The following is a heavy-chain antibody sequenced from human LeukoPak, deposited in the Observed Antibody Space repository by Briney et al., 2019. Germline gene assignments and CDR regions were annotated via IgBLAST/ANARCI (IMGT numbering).Heavy chain of an antibody. D-gene: IGHD3-9*01. V-gene: IGHV3-74*01. CDR1: GFPFSSYW. CDR3: ARDSVLRYFDSFDP. CDR2: INSDGSST. J-gene: IGHJ5*02. Sequence: GGSLRLSCAASGFPFSSYWMHWVRQAPGKGLVWVSRINSDGSSTSYADSVKGRFTISRDNAKNTLYLQMNSLRAEDTAVYYCARDSVLRYFDSFDPWGQGTLVTVSS.